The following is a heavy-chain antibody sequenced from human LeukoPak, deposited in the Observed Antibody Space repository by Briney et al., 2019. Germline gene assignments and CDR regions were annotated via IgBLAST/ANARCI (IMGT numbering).Heavy chain of an antibody. J-gene: IGHJ2*01. CDR2: ISSSGDRT. D-gene: IGHD7-27*01. CDR1: GFTVSSNY. Sequence: GGSLRLSCAASGFTVSSNYMSWVRQAPGKGLEWVSVISSSGDRTYYADSVKGRFTISRDNSRNTLYLQLNSLRAGDTALYYCANPWGSGWYFDLWGRGTLVTVSS. CDR3: ANPWGSGWYFDL. V-gene: IGHV3-23*01.